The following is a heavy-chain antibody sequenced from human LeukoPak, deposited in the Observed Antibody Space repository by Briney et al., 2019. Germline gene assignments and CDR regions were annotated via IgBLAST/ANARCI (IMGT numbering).Heavy chain of an antibody. CDR3: ARGVHHFDSTGYYYGELDS. J-gene: IGHJ4*02. V-gene: IGHV1-8*01. CDR2: INPNSGNT. CDR1: GYSFTSYD. Sequence: ASVKVSCKASGYSFTSYDITWVRQATGQGLEWMAWINPNSGNTADAQKLQGRVTMTRDTSISTAYLELSSLTSEDTAVYYCARGVHHFDSTGYYYGELDSWGQGTLVTVSS. D-gene: IGHD3-22*01.